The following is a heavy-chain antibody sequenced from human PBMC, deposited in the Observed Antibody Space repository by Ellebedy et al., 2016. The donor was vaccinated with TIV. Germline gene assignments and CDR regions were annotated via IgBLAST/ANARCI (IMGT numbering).Heavy chain of an antibody. D-gene: IGHD5-12*01. CDR2: ISWNGGSI. Sequence: GGSLRLXCAASGFTFDDYAMHWVRQAPGKGLEWVSGISWNGGSIGYADSVKGRFTISRDNAKNTLYLQMNSLRAEDTAVYYCAKDRPLDSGYDYWGQGTLVTVSS. J-gene: IGHJ4*02. CDR1: GFTFDDYA. V-gene: IGHV3-9*01. CDR3: AKDRPLDSGYDY.